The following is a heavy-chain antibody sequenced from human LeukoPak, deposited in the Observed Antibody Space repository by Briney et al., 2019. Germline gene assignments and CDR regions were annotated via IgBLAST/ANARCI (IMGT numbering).Heavy chain of an antibody. CDR2: ISYDGSDK. J-gene: IGHJ4*02. V-gene: IGHV3-30*18. D-gene: IGHD3-22*01. CDR3: AKVGITYYYDSSGYYSTAPFDY. CDR1: GFTFSSYG. Sequence: PGRSLRLSCAASGFTFSSYGMHWVRQAPGKGLEWVAVISYDGSDKYYADSVKGRFTISRDNSKNTLYLQMNSLRAEDTAVYYCAKVGITYYYDSSGYYSTAPFDYWGQGTLVTVSS.